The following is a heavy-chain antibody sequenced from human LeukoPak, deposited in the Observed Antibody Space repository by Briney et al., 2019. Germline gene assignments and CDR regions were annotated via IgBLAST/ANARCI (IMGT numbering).Heavy chain of an antibody. V-gene: IGHV4-34*01. CDR1: GGSFRGYY. Sequence: SETLSLTCAVYGGSFRGYYWSWIRQPPGKGREWIGEIHYTGANTYKPSLKSRVTISGDPSKNQVCLRVSSVTAADTAVYYCARGVLGPYYFDLWGRGTLVTVSS. J-gene: IGHJ2*01. D-gene: IGHD7-27*01. CDR3: ARGVLGPYYFDL. CDR2: IHYTGAN.